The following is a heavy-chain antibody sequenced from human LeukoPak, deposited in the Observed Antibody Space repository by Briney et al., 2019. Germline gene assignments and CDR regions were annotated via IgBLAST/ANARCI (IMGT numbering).Heavy chain of an antibody. V-gene: IGHV3-21*01. CDR3: ARGGIAVAVFAFDI. CDR1: GFTFRSYA. CDR2: ISSTGSYI. Sequence: GGSHRLSCAASGFTFRSYAMIWVRQAPGKGLEWVSSISSTGSYIYYADSVKGRFTISRDNAENSLYVQMNSLRAEDTAVYYCARGGIAVAVFAFDIWGQGTMVTVSS. D-gene: IGHD6-19*01. J-gene: IGHJ3*02.